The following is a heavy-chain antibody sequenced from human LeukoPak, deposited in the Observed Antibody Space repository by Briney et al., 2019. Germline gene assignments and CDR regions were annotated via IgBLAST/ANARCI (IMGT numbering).Heavy chain of an antibody. CDR2: INHSGST. CDR1: GGSLSGYY. Sequence: SETLSLTCAVYGGSLSGYYWSWIRQPPGKGLEWIGEINHSGSTNYNPSLKSRVTISVDTSKNQFSLRLSSVTAADAAVYYCARVLEGSSGQHWYFDLWGRGTLVTVSS. V-gene: IGHV4-34*01. J-gene: IGHJ2*01. D-gene: IGHD6-19*01. CDR3: ARVLEGSSGQHWYFDL.